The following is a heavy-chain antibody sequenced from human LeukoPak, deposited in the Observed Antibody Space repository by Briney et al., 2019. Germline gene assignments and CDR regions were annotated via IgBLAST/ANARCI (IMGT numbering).Heavy chain of an antibody. CDR1: GYTFTNYA. Sequence: ASVKVSCKASGYTFTNYALHWVRQAPGQRLEWMGWINAGSGNTKYSQKFQGRVTITRDTSATTVYMDLSSLSSEDTAVYYCARPITGYDNWGQGTLVNVSS. V-gene: IGHV1-3*01. CDR2: INAGSGNT. CDR3: ARPITGYDN. J-gene: IGHJ4*02. D-gene: IGHD5-12*01.